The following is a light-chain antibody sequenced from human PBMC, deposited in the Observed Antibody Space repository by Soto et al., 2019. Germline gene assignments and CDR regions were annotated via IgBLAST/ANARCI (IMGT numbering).Light chain of an antibody. CDR2: KVS. CDR1: QSLVYSDGNTY. V-gene: IGKV2-30*01. Sequence: DVVMTQSPLSMPVTLGQPASISCKSSQSLVYSDGNTYLNWFQQRPGQSPRRLIYKVSNRDSVVSDRFRCSASGPDFTLKISRVEADDFGVYYCLQGLRWPPPLGGGTKVEIK. J-gene: IGKJ4*01. CDR3: LQGLRWPPP.